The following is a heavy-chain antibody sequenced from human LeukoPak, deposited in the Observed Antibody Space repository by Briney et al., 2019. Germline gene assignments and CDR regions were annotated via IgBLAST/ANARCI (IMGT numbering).Heavy chain of an antibody. CDR3: VRDLSNDY. V-gene: IGHV1-69*13. J-gene: IGHJ4*02. CDR2: LIVIFGTP. Sequence: SVKVSCKASGGTSSTFAFSWVRQAPGQGLEWMGGLIVIFGTPNYARNFQDRVTITADETTNTAYMELSSLRSEDTAVYYCVRDLSNDYWGQGTLVTVSS. CDR1: GGTSSTFA.